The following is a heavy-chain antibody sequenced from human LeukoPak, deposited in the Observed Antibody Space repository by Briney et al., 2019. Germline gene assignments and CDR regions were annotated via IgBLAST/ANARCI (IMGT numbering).Heavy chain of an antibody. CDR2: FDPEDGET. D-gene: IGHD6-19*01. Sequence: GASVKVSCKVSGYTLTELSMHWVRQAPVKGLEWMGGFDPEDGETIYAQKFQGRVTMTEDTSTDTAYMELSSLRSEDTAVYYCATVTSSGWSLGAFDIWGQGTMVTVSS. CDR3: ATVTSSGWSLGAFDI. V-gene: IGHV1-24*01. J-gene: IGHJ3*02. CDR1: GYTLTELS.